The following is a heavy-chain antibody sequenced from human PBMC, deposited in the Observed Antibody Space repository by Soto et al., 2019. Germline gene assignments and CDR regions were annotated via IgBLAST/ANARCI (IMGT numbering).Heavy chain of an antibody. CDR1: GGTFSTSS. CDR2: ILPFFGTA. Sequence: QVHLVQSGAEVKKPGSSVKVSCKDSGGTFSTSSINWLRQAPGQRPEWMGNILPFFGTADYAQELRDRVTITADKSTNTAYMEMRRLFSEDAAVYYCAREHEYGGNSDAFDIWGQGTVVTVS. CDR3: AREHEYGGNSDAFDI. D-gene: IGHD4-17*01. V-gene: IGHV1-69*14. J-gene: IGHJ3*02.